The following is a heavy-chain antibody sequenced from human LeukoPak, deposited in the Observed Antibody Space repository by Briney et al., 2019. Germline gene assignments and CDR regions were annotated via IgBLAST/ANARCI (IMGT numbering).Heavy chain of an antibody. CDR1: GFTFSDHS. CDR3: ARDYSGIVGATYDY. J-gene: IGHJ4*02. D-gene: IGHD1-26*01. V-gene: IGHV3-48*04. CDR2: INGDARAI. Sequence: GGSLRLSCAASGFTFSDHSLNWVRQAPGKGLEWLVYINGDARAIYYADSVKGRFTISRDNAKNSLYLQMNSLRAEDTAVYYCARDYSGIVGATYDYWGQGTLVTVSS.